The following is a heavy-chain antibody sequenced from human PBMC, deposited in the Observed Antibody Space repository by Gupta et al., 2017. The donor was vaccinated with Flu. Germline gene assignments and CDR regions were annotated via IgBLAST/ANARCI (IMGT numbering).Heavy chain of an antibody. CDR1: GGSTSSHY. CDR3: ARGSIAVAGTGPWYFDY. D-gene: IGHD6-19*01. V-gene: IGHV4-59*11. CDR2: IYYRGST. J-gene: IGHJ4*02. Sequence: QVQLQESGPGLVKPSETLSLTCTVSGGSTSSHYWSWIRQPPGKGLEWIGYIYYRGSTNYNPSLKSRVTISIDTSKNQFSLKLSSVTAADTAVYYCARGSIAVAGTGPWYFDYWGQGTLVTVSS.